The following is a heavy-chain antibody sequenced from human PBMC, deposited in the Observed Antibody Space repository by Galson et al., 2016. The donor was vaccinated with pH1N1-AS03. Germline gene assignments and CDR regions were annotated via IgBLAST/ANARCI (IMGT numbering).Heavy chain of an antibody. D-gene: IGHD1-26*01. CDR2: INPNSGDT. V-gene: IGHV1-2*02. Sequence: SVKVSCKASGYTFTGNYLHWVRQAPGQGLEWVGWINPNSGDTSYAQKFQGRVTMTRDTSISAAFLELSRLRSDDTAVFYCARVLFGIARWESSAFDLWGQGTMVTVSS. J-gene: IGHJ3*01. CDR3: ARVLFGIARWESSAFDL. CDR1: GYTFTGNY.